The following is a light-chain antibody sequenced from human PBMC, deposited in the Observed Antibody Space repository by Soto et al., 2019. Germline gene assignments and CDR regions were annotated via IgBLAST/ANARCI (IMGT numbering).Light chain of an antibody. CDR1: QSISSY. Sequence: DIQMTQSPSSLSASVGDRVTITCRASQSISSYLNWYQQKPGKAPNLLIYAASSLQSGVPSKFSGSGSGTDFTLTISSLQPEDFATYYCQHSYSSPFTFGPGTQVHIE. V-gene: IGKV1-39*01. J-gene: IGKJ3*01. CDR2: AAS. CDR3: QHSYSSPFT.